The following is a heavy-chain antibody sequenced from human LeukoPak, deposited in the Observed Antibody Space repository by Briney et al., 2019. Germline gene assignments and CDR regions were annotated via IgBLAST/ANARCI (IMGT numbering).Heavy chain of an antibody. D-gene: IGHD4-23*01. CDR1: GGSFSGYY. CDR2: INHSGST. V-gene: IGHV4-34*01. CDR3: ARGGRATLVF. J-gene: IGHJ4*02. Sequence: SETLSLTCAVYGGSFSGYYWSWIRQPPGKGLEWIGEINHSGSTNYNPSLKSRVTISVDTSRNQFSLKLSSVTAADTAVYYCARGGRATLVFWGQGTLVTVSS.